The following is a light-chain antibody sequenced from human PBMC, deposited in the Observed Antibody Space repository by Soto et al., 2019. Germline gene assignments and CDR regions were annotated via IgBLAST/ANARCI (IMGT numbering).Light chain of an antibody. J-gene: IGKJ1*01. CDR1: QSVLYSSNNKNY. Sequence: DIVMTQSPDSLAVSLGERATINCKSSQSVLYSSNNKNYLAWYQQKPGQPPKLLIYWASTRESGVPDQFSGSGSGTDFTLTISSLQAEDVAVYYCQQYYSTWTFGQGTKVDNK. V-gene: IGKV4-1*01. CDR2: WAS. CDR3: QQYYSTWT.